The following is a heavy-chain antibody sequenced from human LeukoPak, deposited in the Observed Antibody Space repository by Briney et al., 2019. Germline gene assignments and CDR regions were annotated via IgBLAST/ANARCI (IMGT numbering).Heavy chain of an antibody. Sequence: GGSLRLSCAASGFTFSSYGMHWVRQAPGKGLEWVAVIWYDGSNKYYADSVKGRFTISRDNSKNTLYLQMDSLRAEDTAVYYCARESAPRYYGDFDYWGQGTLVTVSS. D-gene: IGHD4-17*01. CDR3: ARESAPRYYGDFDY. CDR1: GFTFSSYG. CDR2: IWYDGSNK. V-gene: IGHV3-33*01. J-gene: IGHJ4*02.